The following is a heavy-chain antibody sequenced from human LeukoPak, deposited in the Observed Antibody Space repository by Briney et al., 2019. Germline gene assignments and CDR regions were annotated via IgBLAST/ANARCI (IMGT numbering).Heavy chain of an antibody. D-gene: IGHD2-2*02. Sequence: GGSLRLSCAASGFTFSSYEVNWVRQAPGKGLEWVSYISSSGSTIYYADSVKGRFTISRDNAKNSLYVQMNSLRAEDTAVYYCARGVPGYCSGTSCYKDYYYMDVWGKGTTVTVSS. CDR3: ARGVPGYCSGTSCYKDYYYMDV. V-gene: IGHV3-48*03. CDR1: GFTFSSYE. J-gene: IGHJ6*03. CDR2: ISSSGSTI.